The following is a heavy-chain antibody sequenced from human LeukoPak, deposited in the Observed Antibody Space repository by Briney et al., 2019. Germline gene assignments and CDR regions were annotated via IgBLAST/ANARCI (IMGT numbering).Heavy chain of an antibody. J-gene: IGHJ6*03. CDR2: IYYSGST. CDR1: GGSISSSSYY. Sequence: SETLSLTCTVSGGSISSSSYYWGWIRQPPGKGLEWIGSIYYSGSTYYNPSLKSRVTISVDTSKNQFSLKLSSVTAADTAVYYCARQVNYCSSTSCSYYYYFSMDVWGKGTTVTVSS. CDR3: ARQVNYCSSTSCSYYYYFSMDV. V-gene: IGHV4-39*01. D-gene: IGHD2-2*01.